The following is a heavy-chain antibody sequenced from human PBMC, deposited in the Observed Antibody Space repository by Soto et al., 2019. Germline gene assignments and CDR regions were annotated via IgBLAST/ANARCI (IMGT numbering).Heavy chain of an antibody. CDR3: ARDGSLYCSSTSCYYNWFDP. V-gene: IGHV1-18*04. CDR1: GYTFTSYG. J-gene: IGHJ5*02. Sequence: GVSVKVSCKASGYTFTSYGISWVRQAPGQGLEWMGWISAYNGNTNYAQKLQGRVTMTTDTSTSTAYMELRSLRSDDTAVYYCARDGSLYCSSTSCYYNWFDPWGQGTLVTVSS. D-gene: IGHD2-2*01. CDR2: ISAYNGNT.